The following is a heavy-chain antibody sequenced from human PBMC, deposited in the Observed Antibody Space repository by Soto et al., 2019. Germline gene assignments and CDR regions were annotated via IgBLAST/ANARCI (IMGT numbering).Heavy chain of an antibody. V-gene: IGHV3-23*01. CDR3: AREDSGWYGEFFQY. Sequence: DVQLLESGVALVQPGGSLRLSGAASGFTFSSYAMAWVREAPGKGLEWVSKIGGRDGSTDYADAVKGRFTISRDNSKNTLHLQMSSLRGEDMAVYYCAREDSGWYGEFFQYWGQGTLVTVSS. CDR1: GFTFSSYA. D-gene: IGHD6-19*01. J-gene: IGHJ1*01. CDR2: IGGRDGST.